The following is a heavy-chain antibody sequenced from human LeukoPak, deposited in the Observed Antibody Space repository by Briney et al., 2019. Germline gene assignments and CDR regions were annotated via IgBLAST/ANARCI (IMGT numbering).Heavy chain of an antibody. J-gene: IGHJ1*01. D-gene: IGHD1-26*01. CDR1: GFTFSSYA. Sequence: GGSLRLSCAASGFTFSSYAMSWVRQAPGEGLEWVSAISGSGGSTYYADSVKGRFTISRDNSKNTLYLQMNSLRAEDTAVYYCCATSRGYFQHWGQGTLVTVSS. CDR3: CATSRGYFQH. V-gene: IGHV3-23*01. CDR2: ISGSGGST.